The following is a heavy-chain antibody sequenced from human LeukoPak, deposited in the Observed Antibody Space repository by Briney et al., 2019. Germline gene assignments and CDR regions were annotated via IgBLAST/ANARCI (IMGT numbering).Heavy chain of an antibody. J-gene: IGHJ3*02. CDR2: ISYDGSNK. CDR1: GFTFSSYA. CDR3: AKDLIGSPEDAFDI. V-gene: IGHV3-30*04. Sequence: PGRSLRLSCAASGFTFSSYAMHWVRQAPGKGLEWVAVISYDGSNKYYADSVKGRFTISRDNSKNTLYLQMNGLRAEDTAVNYCAKDLIGSPEDAFDIWGQGTMVTVSS. D-gene: IGHD1-26*01.